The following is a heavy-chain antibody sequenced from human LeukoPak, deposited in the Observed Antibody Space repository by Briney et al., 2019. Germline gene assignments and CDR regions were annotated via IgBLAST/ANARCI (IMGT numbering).Heavy chain of an antibody. Sequence: GGSLRLSCAASGFTFSNYAMSWVRQAPGKGLEWVSAISAGGTGTYYADSVKGRFTISRDNSENTLYLQMNSLRAEDTAAYYCASRNVDSSLPPRYWGQGTLVTVSS. CDR3: ASRNVDSSLPPRY. CDR1: GFTFSNYA. V-gene: IGHV3-23*01. D-gene: IGHD5-12*01. J-gene: IGHJ4*02. CDR2: ISAGGTGT.